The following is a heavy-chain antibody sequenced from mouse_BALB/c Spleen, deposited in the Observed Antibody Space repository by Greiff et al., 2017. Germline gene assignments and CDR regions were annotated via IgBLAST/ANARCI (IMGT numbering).Heavy chain of an antibody. J-gene: IGHJ1*01. CDR3: ARVRGYYWYFDV. CDR1: GYSFTGYF. D-gene: IGHD2-2*01. V-gene: IGHV1-20*02. CDR2: INPYNGDT. Sequence: VHVKQSGPELVKPGASVKISCKASGYSFTGYFMNWVMQSHGKSLEWIGRINPYNGDTFYNQKFKGKATLTVDKSSSTAHMELRSLASEDSAVYYCARVRGYYWYFDVWGAGTTVTVSS.